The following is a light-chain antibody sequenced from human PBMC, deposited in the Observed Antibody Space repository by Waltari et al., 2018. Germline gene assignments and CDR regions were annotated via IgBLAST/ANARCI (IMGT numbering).Light chain of an antibody. V-gene: IGKV3-20*01. CDR2: GAS. CDR3: QQYGSSVLYT. Sequence: RASQRLTKKYLAGYHQKPGQAPRLLMYGASSRAAGIPDRFSGSGDGTDFTLTISRLEPEDFAVYYCQQYGSSVLYTFGQGTKLEIK. J-gene: IGKJ2*01. CDR1: QRLTKKY.